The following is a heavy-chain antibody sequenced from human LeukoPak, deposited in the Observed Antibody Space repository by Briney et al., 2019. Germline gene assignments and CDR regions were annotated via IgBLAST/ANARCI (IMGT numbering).Heavy chain of an antibody. CDR2: ISGSGDTT. D-gene: IGHD3-10*01. V-gene: IGHV3-23*01. CDR1: AFTFNTYA. CDR3: AKDLDSVIRGVLDS. J-gene: IGHJ4*02. Sequence: QSGGSLRLSCAAYAFTFNTYAMTWVRQAPGKGLEWVSSISGSGDTTDYAASVKGRFTISRDNSKNTLYLQMNRLREEDTAIYYCAKDLDSVIRGVLDSWGQGTLVTVSS.